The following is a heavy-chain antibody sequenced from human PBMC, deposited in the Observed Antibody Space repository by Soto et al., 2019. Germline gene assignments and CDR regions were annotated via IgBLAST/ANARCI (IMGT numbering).Heavy chain of an antibody. J-gene: IGHJ4*02. Sequence: PSETLSLTCTVSGGSISTYYWSWIRQPPGKGLEWIGYIYYSASTKYNPSLKSRVTISVDTSKNQFSLKLSSVTAADTAVYYCARAPPYSSGIDYWGQGTLVTVSS. CDR3: ARAPPYSSGIDY. D-gene: IGHD6-19*01. CDR1: GGSISTYY. CDR2: IYYSAST. V-gene: IGHV4-59*01.